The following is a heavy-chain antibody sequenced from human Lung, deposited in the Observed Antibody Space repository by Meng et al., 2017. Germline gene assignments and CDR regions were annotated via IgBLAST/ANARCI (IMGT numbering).Heavy chain of an antibody. CDR2: IYNSGST. CDR3: ARGQKGYFDL. Sequence: QGQLTWSGPGLGKPSQTLSLTCTVSGGSISSSNYYWSWIRQPPGKGLEWSGHIYNSGSTYYNPSLKSRITISVDTSKNQFSLKLSSVTAADTAVYYCARGQKGYFDLWGRGTLVTVSS. CDR1: GGSISSSNYY. V-gene: IGHV4-30-4*01. J-gene: IGHJ2*01.